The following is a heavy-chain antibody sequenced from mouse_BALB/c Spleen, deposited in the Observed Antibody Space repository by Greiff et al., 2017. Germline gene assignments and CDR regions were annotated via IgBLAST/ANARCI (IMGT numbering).Heavy chain of an antibody. J-gene: IGHJ2*01. V-gene: IGHV1-63*02. CDR2: IYPGGGYT. D-gene: IGHD1-3*01. CDR3: ARWGGKGDFDY. Sequence: VKLMESGAELVRPGTSVKISCKASGYTFTNYWLGWVKQRPGHGLEWIGDIYPGGGYTNYNEKFKGKATLTADTSSSTAYMQLSSLTSEDSAVYFCARWGGKGDFDYWGQGTTLTVSS. CDR1: GYTFTNYW.